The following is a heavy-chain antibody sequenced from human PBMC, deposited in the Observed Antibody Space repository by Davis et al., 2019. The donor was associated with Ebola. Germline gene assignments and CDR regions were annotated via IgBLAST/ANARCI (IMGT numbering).Heavy chain of an antibody. D-gene: IGHD3-10*01. CDR3: AREDELWSLYYFDY. J-gene: IGHJ4*02. V-gene: IGHV1-2*06. CDR2: VNPNTGGT. CDR1: RGTFGSYA. Sequence: ASVKVSCKASRGTFGSYAISWVRQAPGQGLEWMGRVNPNTGGTDYAQKFQGRVTMTRDTSISTAYMELSRLRSDDTAVYYCAREDELWSLYYFDYWGQGALVTVSS.